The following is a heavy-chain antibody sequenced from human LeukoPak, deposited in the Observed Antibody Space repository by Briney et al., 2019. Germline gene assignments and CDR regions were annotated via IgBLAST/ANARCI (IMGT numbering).Heavy chain of an antibody. CDR2: IYYSGST. CDR1: GGSISSHY. Sequence: SQTLSLTCTVSGGSISSHYWSWIRQPPGKGLEWIGYIYYSGSTNYNPSLKSRVTISVGTSKNQFSLKLSSVTAADTAVYYCARWVTAHCSSTSCPGAWFDPWGQGTLVTVSS. V-gene: IGHV4-59*11. D-gene: IGHD2-2*01. CDR3: ARWVTAHCSSTSCPGAWFDP. J-gene: IGHJ5*02.